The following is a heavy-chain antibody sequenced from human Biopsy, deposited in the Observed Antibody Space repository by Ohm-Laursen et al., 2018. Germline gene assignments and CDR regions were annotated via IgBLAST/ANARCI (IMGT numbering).Heavy chain of an antibody. CDR3: ARHAPSYSGSYWRHFDL. Sequence: SETLSLTCPVSGGSISSYYWSWIRQPPGKGLEWIGYIYYTGSTNDNPSLKSRVTISVDTSMNPLSLRLTSVTAADTAVYYCARHAPSYSGSYWRHFDLWGRGTLVTVSS. J-gene: IGHJ2*01. D-gene: IGHD1-26*01. CDR1: GGSISSYY. V-gene: IGHV4-59*08. CDR2: IYYTGST.